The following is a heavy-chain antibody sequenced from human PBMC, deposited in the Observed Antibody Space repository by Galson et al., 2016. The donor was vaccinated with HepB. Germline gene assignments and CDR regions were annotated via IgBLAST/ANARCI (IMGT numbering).Heavy chain of an antibody. CDR3: ARGTGTGGYFDY. V-gene: IGHV1-46*01. CDR1: GYTFTSYY. D-gene: IGHD3/OR15-3a*01. Sequence: SVKVSRKASGYTFTSYYMHWVRQAPGQGLEWMGIINPSGGSTSYAQKFQGRVTVTRDTSTSTVYMELSSLRSEDTAVYYCARGTGTGGYFDYWGQGTLVTVSS. J-gene: IGHJ4*02. CDR2: INPSGGST.